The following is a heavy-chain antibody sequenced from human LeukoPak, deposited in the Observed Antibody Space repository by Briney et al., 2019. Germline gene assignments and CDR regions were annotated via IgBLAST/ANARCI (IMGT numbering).Heavy chain of an antibody. CDR1: GFTFSRYW. Sequence: GGSLRLSCAASGFTFSRYWMTWVRQAPGKGLEWVAVIWYDGSNKYYADSVKGRFTISRDNSKNTLYLQMNSLRAEDTAVYYCAKDYSVRAFDIWGQGTMVTVSS. V-gene: IGHV3-33*06. CDR3: AKDYSVRAFDI. CDR2: IWYDGSNK. D-gene: IGHD2-15*01. J-gene: IGHJ3*02.